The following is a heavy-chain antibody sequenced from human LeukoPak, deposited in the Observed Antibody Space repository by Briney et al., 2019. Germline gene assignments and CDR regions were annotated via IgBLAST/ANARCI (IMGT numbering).Heavy chain of an antibody. J-gene: IGHJ4*02. Sequence: LPGGSLRLSCAASGFTFSSYGMSWVRQAPGKGLEWVSGITNSGGITYYADSVKGRFTISRDTSKNTLYLQMNSLRVEDTAVYYCAKFAVGLVWTDVEGYYFDYWGQGTLVTVSS. CDR3: AKFAVGLVWTDVEGYYFDY. D-gene: IGHD3/OR15-3a*01. CDR1: GFTFSSYG. CDR2: ITNSGGIT. V-gene: IGHV3-23*01.